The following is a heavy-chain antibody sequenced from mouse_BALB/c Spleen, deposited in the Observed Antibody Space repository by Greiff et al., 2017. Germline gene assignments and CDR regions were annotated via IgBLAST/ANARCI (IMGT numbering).Heavy chain of an antibody. CDR1: GYTFTDYE. CDR2: IDPETGGT. J-gene: IGHJ2*01. D-gene: IGHD1-1*02. Sequence: QVQLQQSGAELVRPGASVTLSCKASGYTFTDYEMHWVKQTPVHGLEWIGAIDPETGGTAYNQKFKGKATLTADKSSSTAYMELRSLTSEDSAVYYCTRGYGDYWGQGTTLTVSS. CDR3: TRGYGDY. V-gene: IGHV1-15*01.